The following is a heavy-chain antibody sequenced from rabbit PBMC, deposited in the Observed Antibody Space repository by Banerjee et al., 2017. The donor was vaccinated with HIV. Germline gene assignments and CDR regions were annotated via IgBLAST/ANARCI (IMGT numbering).Heavy chain of an antibody. CDR2: IYAGSSDST. CDR1: GFSFSSSYW. CDR3: AREYGISGYWGL. V-gene: IGHV1S45*01. D-gene: IGHD1-1*01. Sequence: QEQLEESGGDLVKPEGSLTLTCTASGFSFSSSYWICWVRQAPGKGLEWIACIYAGSSDSTYYASWAKGRFTISKTSSTTVTLQMTSLTAVDTATYFCAREYGISGYWGLWGQGTLVTVS. J-gene: IGHJ3*01.